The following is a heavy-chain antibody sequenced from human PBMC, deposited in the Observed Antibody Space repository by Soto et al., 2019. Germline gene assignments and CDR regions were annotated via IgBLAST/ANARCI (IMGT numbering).Heavy chain of an antibody. CDR2: VNSDGSST. V-gene: IGHV3-74*01. CDR1: GFTFSSYW. Sequence: EVQLVESGGSLVQPGRSLRLSCAASGFTFSSYWMHWVRQAPGEGLVWVSRVNSDGSSTTYADSVKGRFTISRDNAKSTLYLQMNSLRAEDTAVYYCARGFGGSSSLFWGQGVLVTVS. D-gene: IGHD6-6*01. CDR3: ARGFGGSSSLF. J-gene: IGHJ4*02.